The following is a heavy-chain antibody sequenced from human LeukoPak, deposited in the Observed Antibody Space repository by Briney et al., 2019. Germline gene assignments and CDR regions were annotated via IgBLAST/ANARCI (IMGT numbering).Heavy chain of an antibody. CDR2: ISAYNGNT. J-gene: IGHJ3*02. D-gene: IGHD1-26*01. V-gene: IGHV1-18*01. Sequence: ASVKVSCKAPGYIFTSYGISWVRQAPGQGLEWMGWISAYNGNTNFAQKFQGRVTMTTDTSTSTAYMELRSLRSDDTAVYYCAREGKVGATLVRAFDIWGQGTMVTVSS. CDR1: GYIFTSYG. CDR3: AREGKVGATLVRAFDI.